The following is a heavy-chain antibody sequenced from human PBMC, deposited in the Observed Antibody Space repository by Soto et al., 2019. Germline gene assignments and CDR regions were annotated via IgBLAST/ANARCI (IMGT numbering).Heavy chain of an antibody. CDR2: IGGSGGT. Sequence: EVQLLESGGGLVQPGGSLRLSCAASGFTFSSYAMSWVRLAPGKGLEWFSSIGGSGGTYYADSVKGRFTISRDNSKNMLYRHLNSLSAEDSAMYYCAKGQGWSYYYDSWGQGTLVTVYS. CDR3: AKGQGWSYYYDS. J-gene: IGHJ4*02. D-gene: IGHD2-15*01. CDR1: GFTFSSYA. V-gene: IGHV3-23*01.